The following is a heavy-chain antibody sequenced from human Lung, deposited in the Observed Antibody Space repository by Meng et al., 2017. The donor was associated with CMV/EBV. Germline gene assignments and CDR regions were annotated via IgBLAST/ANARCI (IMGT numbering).Heavy chain of an antibody. CDR2: INAYNGDT. V-gene: IGHV1-18*01. CDR1: GYTFTNYG. Sequence: VQVVGAGAEVKKPGASVKVSCKASGYTFTNYGITWVRQAPGQGLEWMGWINAYNGDTNCAQTLQGRVTMTTDTSTSTAYMELRSLRSDDTAVYYCARVEVGITSGDYWGQGTLVTVSS. J-gene: IGHJ4*02. CDR3: ARVEVGITSGDY. D-gene: IGHD1-26*01.